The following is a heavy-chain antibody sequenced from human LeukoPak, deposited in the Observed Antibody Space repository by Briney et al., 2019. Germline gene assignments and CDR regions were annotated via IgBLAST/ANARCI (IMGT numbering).Heavy chain of an antibody. J-gene: IGHJ4*02. CDR3: ARLISTSSSRFSDY. CDR2: ISISGENT. D-gene: IGHD6-6*01. V-gene: IGHV3-23*01. CDR1: GFTFSSYA. Sequence: GGSLRLSCAASGFTFSSYAMSWVPQAPGKGLEWGSAISISGENTYYADSVKGRFTISRDTSRNTLYLQMHSLRAEDTAVYYCARLISTSSSRFSDYWGQGTLVTVSS.